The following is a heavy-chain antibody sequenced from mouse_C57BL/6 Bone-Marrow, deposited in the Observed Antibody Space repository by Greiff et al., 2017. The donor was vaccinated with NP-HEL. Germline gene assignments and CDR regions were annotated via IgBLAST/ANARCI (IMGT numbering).Heavy chain of an antibody. CDR2: IYPRSGNT. D-gene: IGHD1-1*01. J-gene: IGHJ2*01. Sequence: QVQLQQSGAELARPGASVKLSCKASGYTFTSYGISWVKQRTGQGLEWIGEIYPRSGNTYYNEKFKGKATLTADKSSSTAYMELRSLTSEDSAVYVCAISLSEISITTVHFDDWGQGTTLTVSS. CDR3: AISLSEISITTVHFDD. CDR1: GYTFTSYG. V-gene: IGHV1-81*01.